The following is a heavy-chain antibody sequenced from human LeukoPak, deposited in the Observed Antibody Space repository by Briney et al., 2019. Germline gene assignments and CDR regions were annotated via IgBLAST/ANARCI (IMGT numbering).Heavy chain of an antibody. D-gene: IGHD2-8*01. CDR1: AFTFSRYA. CDR3: AKDTSIGKYCTNGVCSPFDY. CDR2: ISDSRDYT. Sequence: GGSLRLSCAGSAFTFSRYAISWVRQAPGQGLEWGSVISDSRDYTSYADSVRGRFTISRDNSRNTLYLQMISLRPEDTAVYYCAKDTSIGKYCTNGVCSPFDYWGQGTLVTVSS. V-gene: IGHV3-23*01. J-gene: IGHJ4*02.